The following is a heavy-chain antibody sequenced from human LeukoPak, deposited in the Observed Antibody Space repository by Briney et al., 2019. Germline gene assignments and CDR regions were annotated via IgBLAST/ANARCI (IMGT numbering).Heavy chain of an antibody. D-gene: IGHD3-3*01. Sequence: GESLKISCKGSGYSFTSYWIGWVRQMPGKGLEWMGIIYPGDSDTRYSPSFQGQVTISADKSISTAYLQWSSLKASDTAVYYCARHTDYDFGSYYYYGMDVWGQGTTVTVSS. J-gene: IGHJ6*02. V-gene: IGHV5-51*01. CDR3: ARHTDYDFGSYYYYGMDV. CDR2: IYPGDSDT. CDR1: GYSFTSYW.